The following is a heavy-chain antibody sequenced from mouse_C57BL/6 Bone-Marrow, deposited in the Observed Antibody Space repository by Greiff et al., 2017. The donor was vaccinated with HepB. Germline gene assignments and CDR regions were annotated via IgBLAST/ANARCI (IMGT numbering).Heavy chain of an antibody. J-gene: IGHJ4*01. CDR3: ARDYYGSSPYYDMDD. CDR2: ISDGGSYT. V-gene: IGHV5-4*03. Sequence: EVKVVESGGGLVKPGGSLKLSCAASGFTFSSYAMSWVRQTPEKRLEWVATISDGGSYTYYPDNVKGRFTISRDNAKNNLYLQMSHLKSEDTAMYDCARDYYGSSPYYDMDDWGQGTSVTVSS. CDR1: GFTFSSYA. D-gene: IGHD1-1*01.